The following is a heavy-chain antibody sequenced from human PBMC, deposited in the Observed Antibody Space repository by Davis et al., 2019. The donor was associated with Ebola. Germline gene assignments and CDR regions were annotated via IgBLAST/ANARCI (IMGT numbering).Heavy chain of an antibody. CDR3: ARAPLLTGYYNGGSYYGMDV. J-gene: IGHJ6*02. V-gene: IGHV4-39*07. D-gene: IGHD3-9*01. CDR2: INHSGST. Sequence: SETLSLTCTVSGGSISSSSYYWGWIRQPPGKGLEWIGEINHSGSTNYNPSLKSRVTISVDTSKNQFSLKLSSVTAADTAVYYCARAPLLTGYYNGGSYYGMDVWGQGTTVTVSS. CDR1: GGSISSSSYY.